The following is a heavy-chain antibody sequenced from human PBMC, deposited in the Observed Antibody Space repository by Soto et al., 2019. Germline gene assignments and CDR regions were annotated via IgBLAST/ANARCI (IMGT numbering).Heavy chain of an antibody. CDR3: TMLTGRSDRGGFDP. CDR1: GFTFSDHY. Sequence: EVQLVESGGGLVQPGGSLRLSCAASGFTFSDHYMDWVRQAPGKGLEWVGRIKSKANSYTTEYATSVMGRFTISRDDSNNSLYLQMNRLKTEDTAVYYCTMLTGRSDRGGFDPWGQGTLVTVSS. D-gene: IGHD2-15*01. CDR2: IKSKANSYTT. V-gene: IGHV3-72*01. J-gene: IGHJ5*02.